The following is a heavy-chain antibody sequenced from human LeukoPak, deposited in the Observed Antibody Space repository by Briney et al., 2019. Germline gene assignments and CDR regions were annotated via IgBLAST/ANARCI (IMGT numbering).Heavy chain of an antibody. CDR2: LYYSGST. D-gene: IGHD3-9*01. CDR3: VRRVRYFGQNDY. CDR1: GDSISDYY. J-gene: IGHJ4*02. V-gene: IGHV4-59*08. Sequence: RASEPLSLTCTVSGDSISDYYWSWIRQPPGKGLECVAYLYYSGSTVYNPSLKGRVTISVDTSKKQISLKLSSVTAADSAVYYCVRRVRYFGQNDYWGQGTLVTVSS.